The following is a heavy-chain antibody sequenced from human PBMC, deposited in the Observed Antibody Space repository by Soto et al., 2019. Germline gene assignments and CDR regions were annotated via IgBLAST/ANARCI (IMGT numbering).Heavy chain of an antibody. J-gene: IGHJ6*02. V-gene: IGHV3-74*01. CDR3: AGGMAGLDV. CDR1: GLSFNIYW. Sequence: DVQLVESGGGVVQPGGSRRLSCAASGLSFNIYWMHWVRQVPGKGLVWLARINSDGSHTIYVDSVKGRFIISRDNAKNTVFLQMDSLRDEDTGVYYCAGGMAGLDVWGQGTTVTVSS. CDR2: INSDGSHT.